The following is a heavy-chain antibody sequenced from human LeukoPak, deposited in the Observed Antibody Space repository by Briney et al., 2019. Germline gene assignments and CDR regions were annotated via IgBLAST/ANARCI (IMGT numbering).Heavy chain of an antibody. CDR1: GGSISTYY. V-gene: IGHV4-4*09. D-gene: IGHD6-6*01. CDR2: IHASGPT. Sequence: SETLSLTCTVSGGSISTYYWSWIRRPPGKGLEWIAYIHASGPTNYNPSLKSRITISVDTSKNQFSLKRSSVTAADTAVYYCARHDASIAARPFDNWGQGTLVTVSS. J-gene: IGHJ4*02. CDR3: ARHDASIAARPFDN.